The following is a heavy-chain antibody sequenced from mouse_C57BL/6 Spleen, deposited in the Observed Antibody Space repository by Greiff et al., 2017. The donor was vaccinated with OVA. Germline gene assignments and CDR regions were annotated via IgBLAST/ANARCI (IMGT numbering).Heavy chain of an antibody. J-gene: IGHJ4*01. V-gene: IGHV5-17*01. CDR1: GFTFSDYG. Sequence: EVMLVESGGGLVKPGGSLKLSCAASGFTFSDYGMHWVRQAPEKGLEWVAYISSGSSTIYYADTVKGRFTISRDNAKNTLFLQMTGLRSEDTAMYYGAGARRAMDYWGQGTSVTVSS. CDR2: ISSGSSTI. CDR3: AGARRAMDY.